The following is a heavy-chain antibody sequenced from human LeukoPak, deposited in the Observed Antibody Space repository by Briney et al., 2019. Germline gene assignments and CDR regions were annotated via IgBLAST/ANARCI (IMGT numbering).Heavy chain of an antibody. CDR1: GFTFSRYA. V-gene: IGHV3-30*04. D-gene: IGHD3-10*01. CDR2: MSYDGSNK. CDR3: AKDDAWLRFGE. Sequence: PGGSLRLSCAASGFTFSRYAMHWVRQAPGKGLEWVTFMSYDGSNKYYADSVKGRFTISRDNSKNTLYLEVLSLTAEDTAVYYCAKDDAWLRFGEWSQGTLVTVSS. J-gene: IGHJ4*02.